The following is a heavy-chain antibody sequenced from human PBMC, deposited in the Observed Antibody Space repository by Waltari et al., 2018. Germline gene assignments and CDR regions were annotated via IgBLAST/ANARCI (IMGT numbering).Heavy chain of an antibody. D-gene: IGHD3-22*01. J-gene: IGHJ6*02. CDR1: EFTFSSSA. CDR2: ISYNGRNI. V-gene: IGHV3-30*04. Sequence: QVQLVESGGGVVQPGRSLRLSCAASEFTFSSSAMHWVRRAPGKGLEWVAVISYNGRNIYYVDSVKGRFTISRDNSKKMLYLQMNSLRAEDTAVYYCARDYCDRTNCHGMDVWGQGTTVTVSS. CDR3: ARDYCDRTNCHGMDV.